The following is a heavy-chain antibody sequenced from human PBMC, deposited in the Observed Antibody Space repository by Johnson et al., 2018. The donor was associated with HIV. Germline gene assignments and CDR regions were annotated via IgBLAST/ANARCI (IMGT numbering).Heavy chain of an antibody. V-gene: IGHV3-23*04. CDR3: AQPDRITMFVVDPLNACDV. Sequence: MMLVESGGGLVQPGGSLRLSCAASGFTFSSYAMSWVRQAPGKGLEWVSAISGSGGSTYYADSVKGRFTISRDNSKNTLYLQMNSLRAEDTALYYCAQPDRITMFVVDPLNACDVWVQGTMVTVSS. J-gene: IGHJ3*01. CDR1: GFTFSSYA. D-gene: IGHD3-22*01. CDR2: ISGSGGST.